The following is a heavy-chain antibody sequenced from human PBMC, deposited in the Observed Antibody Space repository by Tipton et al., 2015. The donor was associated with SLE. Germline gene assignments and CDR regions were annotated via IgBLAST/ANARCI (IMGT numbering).Heavy chain of an antibody. Sequence: QLVQSGAEVRKPGASVKVSCKASGYTFINFGIHWVRQAPGQGLEWMGWISAYNGHTNYAQKVQGRVTMTTDASTSTAYMELRTLKSDDTAVYFCARAPAGDHNYYWYMDVWGKGTTVTVSS. V-gene: IGHV1-18*01. CDR1: GYTFINFG. CDR2: ISAYNGHT. CDR3: ARAPAGDHNYYWYMDV. J-gene: IGHJ6*03.